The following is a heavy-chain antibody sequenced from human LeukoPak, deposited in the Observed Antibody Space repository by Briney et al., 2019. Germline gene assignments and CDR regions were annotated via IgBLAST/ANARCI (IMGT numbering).Heavy chain of an antibody. D-gene: IGHD1-26*01. CDR2: ISSSSSYI. Sequence: PGGSLRLSCAASGFTFSSYSMNWVRQAPGKGLEWVSSISSSSSYIYYGDSVKGRFTISRDNAKNSLYLQMNSLRAEDTAVYYCARADSGSQGSLDYWGQGTLVTVSS. CDR1: GFTFSSYS. J-gene: IGHJ4*02. CDR3: ARADSGSQGSLDY. V-gene: IGHV3-21*01.